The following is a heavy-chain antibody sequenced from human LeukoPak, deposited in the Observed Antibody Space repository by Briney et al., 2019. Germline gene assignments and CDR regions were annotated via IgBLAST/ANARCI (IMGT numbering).Heavy chain of an antibody. J-gene: IGHJ5*02. Sequence: SETLSLTCTVSGDSIRSFYWSWIRQAPGRALEGLRFFSCSGYYSYSPTLKSRVGISVDTSKRQFSLRLSSMTAADAAIYYCARGRNDTGGMFFDPWAQGTLVTVPS. CDR1: GDSIRSFY. CDR2: FSCSGYY. V-gene: IGHV4-59*01. D-gene: IGHD3-10*02. CDR3: ARGRNDTGGMFFDP.